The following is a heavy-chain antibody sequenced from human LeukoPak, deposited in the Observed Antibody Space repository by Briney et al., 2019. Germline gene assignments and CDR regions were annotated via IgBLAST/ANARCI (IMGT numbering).Heavy chain of an antibody. J-gene: IGHJ3*02. CDR1: GYSFSRNA. V-gene: IGHV7-4-1*02. CDR3: ARRSPTADAFDI. Sequence: ASVKVSCKASGYSFSRNAINWVRQAPGQGLEWMGWINTKTGTPTYAQGFTGRVVFSLDISVSTAYLQISILKAEDSAIYYCARRSPTADAFDIWGQGTMVTVSS. CDR2: INTKTGTP. D-gene: IGHD4-11*01.